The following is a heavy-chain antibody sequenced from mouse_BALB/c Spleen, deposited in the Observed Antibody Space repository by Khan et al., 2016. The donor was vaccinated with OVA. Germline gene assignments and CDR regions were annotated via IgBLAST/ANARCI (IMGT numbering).Heavy chain of an antibody. V-gene: IGHV2-6-4*01. CDR3: ARGYYRYDGYYAMDY. CDR2: IWGGGGT. CDR1: GFSLSRYN. D-gene: IGHD2-14*01. Sequence: QVQLKDSGPGLVAPSQSLSITCTVSGFSLSRYNIHWVRQPPGKGLEWLGMIWGGGGTDYNSVLKSRLSISKDNSRSQVFLKMNSLQTDDTAMYYCARGYYRYDGYYAMDYWGQGTSVTVSS. J-gene: IGHJ4*01.